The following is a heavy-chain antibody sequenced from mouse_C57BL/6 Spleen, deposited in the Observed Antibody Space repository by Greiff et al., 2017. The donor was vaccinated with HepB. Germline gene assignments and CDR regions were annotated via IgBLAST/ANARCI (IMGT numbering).Heavy chain of an antibody. CDR2: INYDGSST. J-gene: IGHJ1*03. CDR1: GFTFSDYY. D-gene: IGHD1-1*01. V-gene: IGHV5-16*01. CDR3: ARSYYEYFDV. Sequence: EVQRVESEGGLVQPGSSMKLSCTASGFTFSDYYMAWVRQVPEKGLEWVANINYDGSSTYYLDSLKSRFIISRDNAKNILYLQMSSLKSEDTATYYCARSYYEYFDVWGTGTTVTVSS.